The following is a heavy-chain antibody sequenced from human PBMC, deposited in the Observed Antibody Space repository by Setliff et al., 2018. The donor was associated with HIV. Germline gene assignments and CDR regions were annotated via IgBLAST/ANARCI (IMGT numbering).Heavy chain of an antibody. V-gene: IGHV4-4*07. CDR3: ARDAGPHYGSGPPLEY. D-gene: IGHD3-10*01. CDR2: IYPSGNI. Sequence: ETLSLTCTVSGGSISRYYWSWIRQPAGKGLEWIGRIYPSGNINYSPSLKSRLTMSIDTSKNQFSLKLSSVTATDTAVYYCARDAGPHYGSGPPLEYWGQGIQVT. CDR1: GGSISRYY. J-gene: IGHJ4*02.